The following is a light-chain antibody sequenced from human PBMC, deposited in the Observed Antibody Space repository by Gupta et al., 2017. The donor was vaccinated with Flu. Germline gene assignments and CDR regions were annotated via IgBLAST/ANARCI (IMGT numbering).Light chain of an antibody. V-gene: IGKV4-1*01. CDR2: WPS. CDR3: QQYCSNASRT. J-gene: IGKJ1*01. CDR1: RSVLYNSNNKNY. Sequence: DIVITQSPHSLSVSLGERAPTYCTSSRSVLYNSNNKNYITLYQHKPGPPTKFPIYWPSSRSSGVPDRCSGRGSGADFTLTSSSRQAEDVAVYYCQQYCSNASRTFGQGTKVEIK.